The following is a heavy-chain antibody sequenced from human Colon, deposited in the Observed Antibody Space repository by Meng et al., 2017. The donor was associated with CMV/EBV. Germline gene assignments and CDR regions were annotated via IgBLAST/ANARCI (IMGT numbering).Heavy chain of an antibody. D-gene: IGHD3-10*01. J-gene: IGHJ4*02. CDR1: GASIGSGTYY. CDR2: IHSTGST. CDR3: ARDTIRDGVDY. V-gene: IGHV4-31*03. Sequence: CSVSGASIGSGTYYWSWIRQHPVKGLEWFGFIHSTGSTHYNPSLKSRVSISRDTSNNRFSLTLTSVTSADTAIYYCARDTIRDGVDYWGPGILVTVSS.